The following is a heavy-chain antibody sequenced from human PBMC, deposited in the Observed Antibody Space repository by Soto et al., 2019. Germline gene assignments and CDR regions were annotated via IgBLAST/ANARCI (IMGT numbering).Heavy chain of an antibody. CDR1: GFTVSSYG. CDR2: IWFDGVEK. Sequence: QVQLVESGGGMVQPGRSLRLSGAASGFTVSSYGMHWVRQFPGKGLEWVAFIWFDGVEKYYGDSVKGRFTFSRDNSKNTLYLQMTSLRAEDTAMYFCARDGDMLSDAALYYYSAMDVWGQGTSVIVSS. D-gene: IGHD3-9*01. CDR3: ARDGDMLSDAALYYYSAMDV. J-gene: IGHJ6*02. V-gene: IGHV3-33*01.